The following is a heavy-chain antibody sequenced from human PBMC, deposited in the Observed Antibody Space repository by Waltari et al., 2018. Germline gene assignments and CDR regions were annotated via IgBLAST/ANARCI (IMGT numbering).Heavy chain of an antibody. D-gene: IGHD5-12*01. CDR1: GYTFTGYY. CDR2: INPNSGGT. V-gene: IGHV1-2*02. CDR3: ARRTERWLQLLGSHAFDI. Sequence: QVQLVQSGAEVKKPGASVKVSCKASGYTFTGYYMHWVRQAPGQGLEWMGWINPNSGGTNYAQKFQGRVTMTRDTSISTAYMELSRLRSDDTAVYYCARRTERWLQLLGSHAFDIWGQGTMVTVSS. J-gene: IGHJ3*02.